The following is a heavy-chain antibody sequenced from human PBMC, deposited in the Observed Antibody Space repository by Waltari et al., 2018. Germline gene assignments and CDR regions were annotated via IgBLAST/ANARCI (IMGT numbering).Heavy chain of an antibody. CDR2: IYHSGST. CDR1: GGSISSGGSS. Sequence: QLQLQESGSGLVKPSQTLSLTCAVSGGSISSGGSSWSWIRQPPGKGLEWIGYIYHSGSTYYNPSLKSRVTISVDRSKNQFSLKLSSVTAADTAVYYCARGDYVTVAGTWANWFDPWGQGTLVTVSS. D-gene: IGHD6-19*01. J-gene: IGHJ5*02. V-gene: IGHV4-30-2*01. CDR3: ARGDYVTVAGTWANWFDP.